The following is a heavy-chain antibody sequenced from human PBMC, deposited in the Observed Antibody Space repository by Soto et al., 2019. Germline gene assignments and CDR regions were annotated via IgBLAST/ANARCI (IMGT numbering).Heavy chain of an antibody. V-gene: IGHV3-23*01. CDR3: AKDEKGYEWLLRASY. J-gene: IGHJ4*02. D-gene: IGHD3-3*01. CDR1: GFTFSSYA. CDR2: ISGSGGST. Sequence: EVQLLESGGGLVQPGGSLRLSCAASGFTFSSYAMSRVRQAPGKGLEWVSAISGSGGSTYYADSVKGRFTISRDNSKNTLYLQMNSLRAEDTAVYYCAKDEKGYEWLLRASYWGQGTLVTVSS.